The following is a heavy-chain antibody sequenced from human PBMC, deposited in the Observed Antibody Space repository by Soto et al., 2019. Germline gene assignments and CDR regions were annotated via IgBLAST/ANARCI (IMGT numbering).Heavy chain of an antibody. CDR3: ARGNTPLDY. CDR2: IYYSGST. CDR1: GGSISNGAYY. D-gene: IGHD2-15*01. J-gene: IGHJ4*02. V-gene: IGHV4-30-4*08. Sequence: SETLSLTCTVSGGSISNGAYYWSWIRQHPVKGLEWIGYIYYSGSTYYNPSLKSRVTISVDTSKNQFSLKVSSVTAADTAVYYCARGNTPLDYWGQGTLVTVSS.